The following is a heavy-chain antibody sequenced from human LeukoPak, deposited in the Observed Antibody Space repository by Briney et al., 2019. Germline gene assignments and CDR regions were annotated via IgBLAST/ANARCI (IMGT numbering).Heavy chain of an antibody. D-gene: IGHD3-16*01. CDR2: ITFDGDNK. V-gene: IGHV3-30*18. Sequence: PGGSLRLSCAASGFTFSSYGMHWVRQAPGKGLEWIEAITFDGDNKYYGNSVKGRFTISRDNSMNTLYLQIDNVRPEDTAVYYCAKDRFGGSASIDYWGRGTLVTVS. CDR3: AKDRFGGSASIDY. J-gene: IGHJ4*02. CDR1: GFTFSSYG.